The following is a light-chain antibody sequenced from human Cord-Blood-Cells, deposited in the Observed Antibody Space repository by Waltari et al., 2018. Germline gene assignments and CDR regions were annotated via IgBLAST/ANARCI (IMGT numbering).Light chain of an antibody. V-gene: IGLV1-40*01. CDR1: SSNIRAGYD. CDR3: QSYDSSLSGSV. CDR2: GNS. J-gene: IGLJ2*01. Sequence: QSVLTQPPSVSGAPGQRVTISCTGSSSNIRAGYDVHWYQQLPGTAPNLLIYGNSNRPSGVPDRVSGSKSGTSASLAITGLQAEDEADYYCQSYDSSLSGSVFGGGTKLTVL.